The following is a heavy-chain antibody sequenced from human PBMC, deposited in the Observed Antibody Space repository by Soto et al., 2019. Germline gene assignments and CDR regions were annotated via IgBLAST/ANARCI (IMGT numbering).Heavy chain of an antibody. J-gene: IGHJ4*02. CDR1: GFRFSSYW. Sequence: PGGSLRLSCAASGFRFSSYWMSWVRQAPGKGLEWVANIKQDGSEKDYVDSVKGRFTISRDNAKNSLYLQMNSLRAEDTAVYYCARVYGDYAFDYWGQGTLVTVSS. CDR2: IKQDGSEK. D-gene: IGHD4-17*01. V-gene: IGHV3-7*01. CDR3: ARVYGDYAFDY.